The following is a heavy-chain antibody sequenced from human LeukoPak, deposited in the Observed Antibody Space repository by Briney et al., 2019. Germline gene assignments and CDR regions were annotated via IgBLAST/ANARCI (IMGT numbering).Heavy chain of an antibody. CDR3: ARGHSAVLLRYFDWSDLYYFDY. CDR2: INPNSGGT. V-gene: IGHV1-2*02. D-gene: IGHD3-9*01. J-gene: IGHJ4*02. Sequence: GASVKVSCKASGYTFTGYYMHWVRQAPGQGLEWMGWINPNSGGTNYAQKFQGRVTMTRDTSISTAYMELSRLGSDDTAVYYCARGHSAVLLRYFDWSDLYYFDYWGQGTLVTVSS. CDR1: GYTFTGYY.